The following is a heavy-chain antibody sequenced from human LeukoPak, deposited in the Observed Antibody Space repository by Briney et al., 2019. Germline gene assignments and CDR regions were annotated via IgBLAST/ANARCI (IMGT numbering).Heavy chain of an antibody. CDR2: IYYSGTT. Sequence: PSETLSLTCTVSGGSISSADYYWSWFRQPPRKGLEWIGYIYYSGTTYYNPSLSSRVTLSVDTSKNQFSLRLNSVTAADTAVYYCARRRYDDPYFFDYWGQGTLVTVSS. D-gene: IGHD3-22*01. CDR3: ARRRYDDPYFFDY. CDR1: GGSISSADYY. J-gene: IGHJ4*02. V-gene: IGHV4-30-4*01.